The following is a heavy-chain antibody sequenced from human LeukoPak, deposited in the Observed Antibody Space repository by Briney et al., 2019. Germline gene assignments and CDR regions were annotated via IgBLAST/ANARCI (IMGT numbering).Heavy chain of an antibody. Sequence: PGGSLRLSCAASGFTFSTYSMNWVRQAPGKGLEWVSYITSSSRTIYYADSVKGRFTISRDNAKNSLFLQMNSLSDEDTAVYYCARDKYCSDTNCYGTSFEYWGQGTLVTVSS. CDR2: ITSSSRTI. J-gene: IGHJ4*02. CDR1: GFTFSTYS. D-gene: IGHD2-2*01. V-gene: IGHV3-48*02. CDR3: ARDKYCSDTNCYGTSFEY.